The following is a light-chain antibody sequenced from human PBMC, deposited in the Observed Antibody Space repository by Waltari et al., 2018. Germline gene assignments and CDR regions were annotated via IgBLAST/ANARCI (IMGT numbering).Light chain of an antibody. CDR2: GKD. Sequence: SSELTQDPAVSVALGQTVRISCQGDSLRRYYASWYQQKPGQAPVIVIYGKDNRPSGIPDRFSGSSSGNTASLTITGAQAEDEADYYCNSRDSSGNHPVFGGGTKLTVL. V-gene: IGLV3-19*01. J-gene: IGLJ2*01. CDR1: SLRRYY. CDR3: NSRDSSGNHPV.